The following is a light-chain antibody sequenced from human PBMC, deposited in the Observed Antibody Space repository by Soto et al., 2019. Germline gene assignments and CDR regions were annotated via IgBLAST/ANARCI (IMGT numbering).Light chain of an antibody. CDR2: EVT. V-gene: IGLV2-18*01. Sequence: QSALTQPPSVSGSPGQSVTISCTGTNSDIGSYSRVSWYQQPPGTAPKLMIYEVTKRPSGVPDRFSGSKSGNTASLTISGLQAEDEADYYYGLYTSSSTSEVFGGGTKLTVL. CDR1: NSDIGSYSR. CDR3: GLYTSSSTSEV. J-gene: IGLJ2*01.